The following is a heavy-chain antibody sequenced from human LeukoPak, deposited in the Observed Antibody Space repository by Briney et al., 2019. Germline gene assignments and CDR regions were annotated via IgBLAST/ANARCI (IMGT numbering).Heavy chain of an antibody. D-gene: IGHD6-19*01. J-gene: IGHJ4*02. Sequence: GGSLRLSCEASGFTFSKYWMLWVRQAPGKGLESVSRINTDGTVTTYADSVKGRFTVSRDNADNTTYLQMNGVRDEDTAVYYCATKQWLAPPPDSWGQGTPVTVSS. CDR1: GFTFSKYW. V-gene: IGHV3-74*01. CDR2: INTDGTVT. CDR3: ATKQWLAPPPDS.